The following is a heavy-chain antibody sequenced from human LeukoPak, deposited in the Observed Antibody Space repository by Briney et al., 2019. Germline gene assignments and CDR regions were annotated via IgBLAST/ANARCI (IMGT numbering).Heavy chain of an antibody. Sequence: GGSLRLSCAASGFTSSSYSMNWVRQAPGKGLEWVSSISSRSNYIYYADSMKGRFTISRDNAKNSLYLQMNSLRVEDTAVYYCARVRAKSRYGELSIDYWGQGTLVTVSS. CDR3: ARVRAKSRYGELSIDY. D-gene: IGHD3-10*01. J-gene: IGHJ4*02. CDR1: GFTSSSYS. CDR2: ISSRSNYI. V-gene: IGHV3-21*01.